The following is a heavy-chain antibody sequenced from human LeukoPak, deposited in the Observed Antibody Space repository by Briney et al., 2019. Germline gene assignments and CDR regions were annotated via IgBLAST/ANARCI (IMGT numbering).Heavy chain of an antibody. D-gene: IGHD1-26*01. J-gene: IGHJ4*02. Sequence: GGSLRLSCAASGFTVSSNYMSWVRQAPGKGLEWVSAISGSGGSTYYADSVKGRFTISRDNSKNTLYLQMNSLRADDTAVYYCAKDPYSGSYYDYWGQGTLVTVSS. CDR2: ISGSGGST. CDR1: GFTVSSNY. V-gene: IGHV3-23*01. CDR3: AKDPYSGSYYDY.